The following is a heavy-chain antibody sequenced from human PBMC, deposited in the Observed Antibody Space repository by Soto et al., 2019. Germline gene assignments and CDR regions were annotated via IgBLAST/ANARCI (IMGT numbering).Heavy chain of an antibody. V-gene: IGHV3-23*01. CDR1: GFTFSSYA. Sequence: GGSLRLSCAASGFTFSSYAMSWVRRAPGKGLEWVSAISGSGGSAYYADSVKGRFTISRDNSKNTLYLQMNSLRAEDTAVYYCAKQQGVTTEFDPWGQGTLVTVSS. J-gene: IGHJ5*02. CDR2: ISGSGGSA. D-gene: IGHD3-22*01. CDR3: AKQQGVTTEFDP.